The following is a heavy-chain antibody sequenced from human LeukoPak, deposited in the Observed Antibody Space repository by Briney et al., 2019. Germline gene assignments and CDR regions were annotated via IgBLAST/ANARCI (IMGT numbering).Heavy chain of an antibody. CDR2: ISRSGTNI. J-gene: IGHJ4*02. Sequence: GGSLRLSCAASGFTFSTYEMNWVRQAPGKGLERVSYISRSGTNIYYADSVKGRFTISRDNAKNSLYLQMNSLRAEDTAVYYCARVSNSNSGSYSGDSWGQGTLVTVSS. V-gene: IGHV3-48*03. D-gene: IGHD1-26*01. CDR1: GFTFSTYE. CDR3: ARVSNSNSGSYSGDS.